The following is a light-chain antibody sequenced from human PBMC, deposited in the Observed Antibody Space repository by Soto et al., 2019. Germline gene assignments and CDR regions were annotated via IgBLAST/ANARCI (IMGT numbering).Light chain of an antibody. CDR3: MESLQFPHT. Sequence: DIVMTQSPLSLPVTPGGPASISCSSSQSLLYRNGYNYLDWYVQKPGQSPQLLIYLCSNRASGVPDRFSGSASGTDFTLTISRVEAEDVGVYYCMESLQFPHTFGQGTKLEIK. V-gene: IGKV2-28*01. CDR2: LCS. CDR1: QSLLYRNGYNY. J-gene: IGKJ2*01.